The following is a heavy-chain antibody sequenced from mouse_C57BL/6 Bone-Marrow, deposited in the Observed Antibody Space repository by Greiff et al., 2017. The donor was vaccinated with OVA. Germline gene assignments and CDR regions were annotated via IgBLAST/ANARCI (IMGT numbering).Heavy chain of an antibody. Sequence: EVQLQQSGPELVKPGASVKIPCKASGYTFTDYNMDWVKQSHGKSLEWIGDINPNNGGTIYNQKFKGKATLTVDKSSSTAYMELRSLTSEDTAVYYCARGGRQLRLLWFAYWGQGTLVTVSA. CDR3: ARGGRQLRLLWFAY. CDR2: INPNNGGT. D-gene: IGHD3-2*02. J-gene: IGHJ3*01. V-gene: IGHV1-18*01. CDR1: GYTFTDYN.